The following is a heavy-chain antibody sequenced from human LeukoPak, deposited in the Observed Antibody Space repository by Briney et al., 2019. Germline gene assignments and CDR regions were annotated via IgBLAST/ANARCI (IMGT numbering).Heavy chain of an antibody. V-gene: IGHV1-69*13. Sequence: GASVKVSCKASGGTFSSYAISWVRQAPGQGLEWMGGIIPILGTANYAQKFQGRVTITADESTSTAYMELSSLRSEDTAVYYCASHVDGDMTYYYDSSGYWDSRFPVYWGQGTLVTVSS. J-gene: IGHJ4*02. CDR3: ASHVDGDMTYYYDSSGYWDSRFPVY. CDR2: IIPILGTA. CDR1: GGTFSSYA. D-gene: IGHD3-22*01.